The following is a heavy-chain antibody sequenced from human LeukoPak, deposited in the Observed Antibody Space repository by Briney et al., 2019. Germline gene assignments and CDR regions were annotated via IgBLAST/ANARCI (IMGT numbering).Heavy chain of an antibody. CDR3: ARGIAVVAFDY. J-gene: IGHJ4*02. CDR2: IYSGGST. D-gene: IGHD6-19*01. CDR1: GFTVTTNY. V-gene: IGHV3-53*01. Sequence: GGSLRLSCAASGFTVTTNYMSWVRQAPGKGLEWVSVIYSGGSTYYADSVKGRFTISRDNSKNTLYLQMNSLRAEDTAVYYCARGIAVVAFDYWGQGTLVTVSS.